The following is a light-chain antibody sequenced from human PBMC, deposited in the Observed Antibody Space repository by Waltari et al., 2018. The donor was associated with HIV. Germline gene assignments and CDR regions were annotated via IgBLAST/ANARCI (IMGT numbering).Light chain of an antibody. CDR3: ATWDDSLNGWV. V-gene: IGLV1-44*01. CDR1: SSNIGGNT. CDR2: SNN. J-gene: IGLJ3*02. Sequence: QSVLTQPPSASGTPGQRVTISCSGSSSNIGGNTVSWYQQLPGTAPKLFIYSNNQRPSGVPDLFAGSRSGTSVSLAISGLQSEDETDYYCATWDDSLNGWVFGGGTKLTVL.